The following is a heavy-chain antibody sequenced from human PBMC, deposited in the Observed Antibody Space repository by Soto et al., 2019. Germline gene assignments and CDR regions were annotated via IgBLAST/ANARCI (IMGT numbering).Heavy chain of an antibody. CDR2: IYYSGST. V-gene: IGHV4-59*01. Sequence: SETLSLTCTVSGGSISSYYWSWIRQPPGKGLEWIGYIYYSGSTNYNPSLKSRVTISVDTSKNQFSLKLSSVTAADTAVYYCARAPVVRAVFYGMDVWGQGTTVTVSS. CDR3: ARAPVVRAVFYGMDV. J-gene: IGHJ6*02. CDR1: GGSISSYY. D-gene: IGHD3-10*01.